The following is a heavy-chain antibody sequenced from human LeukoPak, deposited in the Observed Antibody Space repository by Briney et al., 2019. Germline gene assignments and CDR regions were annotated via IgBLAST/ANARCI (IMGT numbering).Heavy chain of an antibody. CDR2: IYYSGST. V-gene: IGHV4-59*08. CDR3: ARHVEAGYYASGGRGFDP. Sequence: SETLSLTCTVSGDSISNSYWSWIRQPPGKGLVWIGYIYYSGSTDSNPSLRSRVTLSLDTSTNQFSLKLSSVTAADTAIYYCARHVEAGYYASGGRGFDPWGQGTLVTVSS. J-gene: IGHJ5*02. CDR1: GDSISNSY. D-gene: IGHD3-10*01.